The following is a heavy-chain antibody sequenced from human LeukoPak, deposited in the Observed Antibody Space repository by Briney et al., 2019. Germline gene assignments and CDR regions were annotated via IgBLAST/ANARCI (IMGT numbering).Heavy chain of an antibody. CDR3: ASRDAYHSEY. D-gene: IGHD5-24*01. CDR2: INYSGST. CDR1: GGSISNYY. V-gene: IGHV4-59*01. J-gene: IGHJ4*02. Sequence: PSETLSLTCSVSGGSISNYYWSWIRQPPGKGLEWIGYINYSGSTSYKSSLKSRVTISVDTSKNQFSLKLSSVTAADTAVYYSASRDAYHSEYWGQGTLVTVSS.